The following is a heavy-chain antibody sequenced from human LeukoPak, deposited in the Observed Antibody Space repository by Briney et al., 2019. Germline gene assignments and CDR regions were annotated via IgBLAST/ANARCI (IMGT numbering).Heavy chain of an antibody. CDR2: ITTDT. CDR3: AKAGSGHYYDY. J-gene: IGHJ4*02. D-gene: IGHD3-22*01. CDR1: GFTFSSYA. V-gene: IGHV3-23*01. Sequence: GGSLRLSCAASGFTFSSYAMSWVRRAPGKGLEWVSLITTDTYYADSVRGRFTISRDNSKNTLYLQMNSLRADDTAVYYCAKAGSGHYYDYWGQGTLVTVSS.